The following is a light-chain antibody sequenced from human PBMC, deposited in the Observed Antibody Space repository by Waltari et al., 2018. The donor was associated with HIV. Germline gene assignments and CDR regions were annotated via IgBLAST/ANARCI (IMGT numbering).Light chain of an antibody. CDR3: AAWDDSLSGLHWV. CDR2: RNN. V-gene: IGLV1-47*01. Sequence: QSVLTQPPSASGTPGQRVTISCSGSSSHIGSNYVYWYQQLPGTAPKLLIDRNNQRPSGVPDRFSGSKSGTSASLAISGLRSEDEADYYCAAWDDSLSGLHWVFGGGTKLTVL. CDR1: SSHIGSNY. J-gene: IGLJ3*02.